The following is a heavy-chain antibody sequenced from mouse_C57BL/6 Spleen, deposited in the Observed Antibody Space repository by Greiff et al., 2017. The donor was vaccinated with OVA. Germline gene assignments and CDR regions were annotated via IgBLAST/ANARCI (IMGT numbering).Heavy chain of an antibody. CDR3: TTWIYYGNYGVDY. D-gene: IGHD2-1*01. V-gene: IGHV14-4*01. CDR1: GFNIKDDY. Sequence: VQLQQSGAELVRPGASVKLSCPASGFNIKDDYMHWVKQRPEQGLEWIGWIVPENGATEYASKFQGKATITADTSSNTAYLQLSSLTSEDTAVDYGTTWIYYGNYGVDYWGQGTSGTVSS. CDR2: IVPENGAT. J-gene: IGHJ4*01.